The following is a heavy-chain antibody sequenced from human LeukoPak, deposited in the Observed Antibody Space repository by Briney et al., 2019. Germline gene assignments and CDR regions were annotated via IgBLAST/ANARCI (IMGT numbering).Heavy chain of an antibody. D-gene: IGHD3-3*01. CDR3: AKDRNYDFTVDAFDI. CDR2: ISGSGGTT. CDR1: GFTFSSYA. Sequence: GGSLRLSCAASGFTFSSYAMSWVRQAPGKGLEWVSTISGSGGTTYYADSVKGRFTISRDNSKNTLHLQMNSLRAEDTAVYYCAKDRNYDFTVDAFDIWGQGTMVTVSS. J-gene: IGHJ3*02. V-gene: IGHV3-23*01.